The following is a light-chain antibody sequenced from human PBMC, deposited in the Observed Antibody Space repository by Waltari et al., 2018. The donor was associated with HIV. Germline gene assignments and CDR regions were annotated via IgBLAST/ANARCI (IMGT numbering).Light chain of an antibody. J-gene: IGLJ3*02. Sequence: QSVLTQPPSLSGAPGQRVTISCTGSSSNIGAGYDVHWYQQLPGTAPKLLIYGKTNRPSGVPDRFSAAKSGTSASLAITGLQAEDEGTYYCQSYDNSLSGHWGFGGGTKLTVL. CDR2: GKT. V-gene: IGLV1-40*01. CDR3: QSYDNSLSGHWG. CDR1: SSNIGAGYD.